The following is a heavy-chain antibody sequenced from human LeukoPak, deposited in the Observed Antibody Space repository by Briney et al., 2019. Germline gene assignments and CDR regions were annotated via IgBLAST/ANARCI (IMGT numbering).Heavy chain of an antibody. Sequence: PGESLKISFKGSGYSFTSYWIGWVRPVPGKGLEWMGIIYPGDPDSRYSPSFQGQVTISADKSISTAYLQWNSLKASDTAMYYCARLRDAYPDYWGQGTLITVSS. D-gene: IGHD5-24*01. J-gene: IGHJ4*02. CDR1: GYSFTSYW. CDR2: IYPGDPDS. CDR3: ARLRDAYPDY. V-gene: IGHV5-51*01.